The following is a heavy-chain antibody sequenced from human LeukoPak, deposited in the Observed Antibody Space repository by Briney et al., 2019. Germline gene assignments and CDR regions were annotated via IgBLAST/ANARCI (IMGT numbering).Heavy chain of an antibody. CDR3: SGHCGGERCDGVDY. CDR2: ITTRSSYT. CDR1: GFTFTDYY. D-gene: IGHD2-21*01. V-gene: IGHV3-11*06. J-gene: IGHJ4*02. Sequence: GGSLRLSCTASGFTFTDYYMSWIRLAPGKGLEWVSYITTRSSYTNYAGSVKGRFTISRDNAKNSLFLQMNGLRVEDTAVYFCSGHCGGERCDGVDYWGQGTLVTVSS.